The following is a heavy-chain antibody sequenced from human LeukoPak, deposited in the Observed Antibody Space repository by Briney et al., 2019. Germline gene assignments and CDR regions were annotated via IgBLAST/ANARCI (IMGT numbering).Heavy chain of an antibody. CDR1: GGSISSGDYY. CDR3: ARGTYEQLVFSMWFDP. V-gene: IGHV4-30-4*01. Sequence: SQTLSLTCTVSGGSISSGDYYWSWIRQPPGKGLEWIGYNYYSGSTNYNPSLKSRVTISVDTSKNQFSLKLSSVTAADTAVYYCARGTYEQLVFSMWFDPRGQGTLVTVSS. CDR2: NYYSGST. J-gene: IGHJ5*02. D-gene: IGHD6-13*01.